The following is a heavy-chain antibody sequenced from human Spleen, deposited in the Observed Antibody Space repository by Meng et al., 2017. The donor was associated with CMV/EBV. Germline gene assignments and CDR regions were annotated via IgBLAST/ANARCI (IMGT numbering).Heavy chain of an antibody. Sequence: LSCGASGVTFRSYWMSWFRQAPGKGLAWVANIKQDGSEKYYVASVKGRFTISRDNAKNSLYLQMNSLRAEDTAVYYCARYSSSSFGYWGQGTLVTVSS. V-gene: IGHV3-7*01. J-gene: IGHJ4*02. CDR1: GVTFRSYW. CDR3: ARYSSSSFGY. D-gene: IGHD6-6*01. CDR2: IKQDGSEK.